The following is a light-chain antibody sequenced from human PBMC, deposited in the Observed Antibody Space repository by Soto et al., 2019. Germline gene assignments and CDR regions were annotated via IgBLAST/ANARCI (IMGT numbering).Light chain of an antibody. CDR3: QQYNDWPYT. CDR1: QSISST. CDR2: GAS. Sequence: EILMTQSPATLSVSPGERATLSCRASQSISSTLAWYQQKPGQAPRFLIYGASTRATNIPARFSGSGSGTEFTLTISSLQTEDVAVYYCQQYNDWPYTFGQGTKREIK. J-gene: IGKJ2*01. V-gene: IGKV3-15*01.